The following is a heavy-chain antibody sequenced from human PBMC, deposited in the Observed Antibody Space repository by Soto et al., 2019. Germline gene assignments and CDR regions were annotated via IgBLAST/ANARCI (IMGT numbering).Heavy chain of an antibody. Sequence: EVHLLESGGGLVQPGGSLRLCCAASGFSFNIYAMKWVRQAPGKGLECVSAISAGGGNTYYADSVKGRFTISRDNSKNTLYLQMNSLRADDTAVYYCAKAPTYDYYYYMDVWGKGTTVTVSS. CDR3: AKAPTYDYYYYMDV. CDR2: ISAGGGNT. V-gene: IGHV3-23*01. J-gene: IGHJ6*03. CDR1: GFSFNIYA.